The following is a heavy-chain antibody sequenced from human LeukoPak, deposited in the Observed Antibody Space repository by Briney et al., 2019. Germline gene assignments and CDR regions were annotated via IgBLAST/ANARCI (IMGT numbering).Heavy chain of an antibody. Sequence: ASVKVSCRASGGTFSSYAISWVRQAPGQGLEWMGGIIPIFGTANYAQKFQGRVTITADESTSTAYMELSSLRSEDTAVYYCAGNPCGDYCYYYYMDVWGKGTTVTVSS. J-gene: IGHJ6*03. V-gene: IGHV1-69*13. CDR1: GGTFSSYA. D-gene: IGHD4-17*01. CDR2: IIPIFGTA. CDR3: AGNPCGDYCYYYYMDV.